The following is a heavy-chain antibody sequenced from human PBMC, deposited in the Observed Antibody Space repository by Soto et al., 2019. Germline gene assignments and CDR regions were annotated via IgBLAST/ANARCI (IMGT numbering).Heavy chain of an antibody. CDR3: ARDGGVYDYSPFDY. CDR2: IIPIFGTA. CDR1: GGTFSSYA. Sequence: QVQLVQSGAEVKKPGSSVKVSCKASGGTFSSYAISWVRQAPGQGLEWMGGIIPIFGTADYAQKFQGRVTINADEATSTAYMELSSLRSEDTAVYYCARDGGVYDYSPFDYWGQGPLVTVSS. V-gene: IGHV1-69*12. D-gene: IGHD4-4*01. J-gene: IGHJ4*02.